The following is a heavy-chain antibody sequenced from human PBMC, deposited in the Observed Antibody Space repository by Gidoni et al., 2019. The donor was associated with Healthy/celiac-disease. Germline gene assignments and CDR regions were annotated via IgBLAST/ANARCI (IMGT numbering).Heavy chain of an antibody. J-gene: IGHJ6*02. D-gene: IGHD4-17*01. CDR3: ARDLDGDYYYGMDV. CDR1: GCTFSSYA. V-gene: IGHV3-30-3*01. Sequence: QVQLVESGGGVVQPGRSLRLSWAASGCTFSSYAMHWVRQAPGKGLDWVAVISYDGSNKYYADSVKGRFTISRDNSKNTLYLQMNSLRAEDTAVYYCARDLDGDYYYGMDVWGQGTTVTVSS. CDR2: ISYDGSNK.